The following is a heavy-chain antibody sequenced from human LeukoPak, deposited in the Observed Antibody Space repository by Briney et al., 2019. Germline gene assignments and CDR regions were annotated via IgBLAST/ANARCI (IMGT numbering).Heavy chain of an antibody. J-gene: IGHJ2*01. D-gene: IGHD4-23*01. CDR3: VRLSVISPHRYFDL. CDR2: IYDNGNT. Sequence: NPSETLSLTCTVSGGSISGYIWSWIRQPPGKGLEWIAYIYDNGNTNYNPSLKSRVTIALDTSKTQFSLRLNSVTAADTAVYYCVRLSVISPHRYFDLWGRGTLVTVSS. CDR1: GGSISGYI. V-gene: IGHV4-59*08.